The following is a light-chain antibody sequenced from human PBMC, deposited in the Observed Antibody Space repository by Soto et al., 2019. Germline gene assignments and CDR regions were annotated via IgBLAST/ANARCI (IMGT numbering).Light chain of an antibody. CDR3: QQYNTHSGT. CDR2: DAS. V-gene: IGKV1-5*01. J-gene: IGKJ1*01. CDR1: QTVNAW. Sequence: DIQMTQSPSTLSASLGDRVTITCRASQTVNAWLAWYQHKPGKAPEPLIYDASTVESGVPARFSGSRSGTEFNLTISSLQPDDIGTYYCQQYNTHSGTFGQGTKVDIK.